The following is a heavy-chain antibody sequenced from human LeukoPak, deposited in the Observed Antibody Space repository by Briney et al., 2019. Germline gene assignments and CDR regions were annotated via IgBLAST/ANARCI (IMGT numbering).Heavy chain of an antibody. V-gene: IGHV3-7*01. J-gene: IGHJ6*03. CDR2: IKPGGSET. CDR3: ARDYYFYIDV. CDR1: GFTFGTYY. Sequence: GGSLRLSCAASGFTFGTYYMTWVRQAPGKGLEWVANIKPGGSETYYVDSVKGRFTISRDNAENSLYLQMNTLRAEDTAVYYCARDYYFYIDVWGKGTTVTVSS.